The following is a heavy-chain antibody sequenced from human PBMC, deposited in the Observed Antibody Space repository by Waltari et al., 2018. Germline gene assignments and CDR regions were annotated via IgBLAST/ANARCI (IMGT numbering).Heavy chain of an antibody. D-gene: IGHD6-19*01. CDR2: IRKDGGVK. CDR3: ASQIRDNSGWIPLDY. J-gene: IGHJ4*02. Sequence: EVQLVESGGDLVQPGGSLRLSCVGSGFTYSNHWMTWGLQVPGKGRGWVATIRKDGGVKYYVDSGKGRVTSSRENAKNSLFLQRSSLRVEDTAIDYCASQIRDNSGWIPLDYWGQGTLVTVSS. V-gene: IGHV3-7*01. CDR1: GFTYSNHW.